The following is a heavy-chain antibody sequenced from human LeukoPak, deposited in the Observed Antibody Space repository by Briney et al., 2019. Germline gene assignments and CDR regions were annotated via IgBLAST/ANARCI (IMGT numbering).Heavy chain of an antibody. CDR2: IRTDGGVT. V-gene: IGHV3-74*01. CDR3: TRSLYSGTNSDY. J-gene: IGHJ4*02. Sequence: GGSLRLSCAASGFTFSDFWMHWVRQGPEKRLVWVARIRTDGGVTDYADSVKGRFTISRDNTKSILYLQMNCLRVEDTAVYYCTRSLYSGTNSDYWGQGTLVTVSS. D-gene: IGHD1-26*01. CDR1: GFTFSDFW.